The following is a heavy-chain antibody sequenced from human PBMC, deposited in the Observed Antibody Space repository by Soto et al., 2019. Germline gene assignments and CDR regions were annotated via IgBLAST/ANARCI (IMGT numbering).Heavy chain of an antibody. CDR1: GDTFTSYA. D-gene: IGHD6-6*01. Sequence: ASVKVSCKASGDTFTSYAMHWVRQAPGQRLEWMGWINAGNGNTKYSQKFQGRVTITRDTSASTAYMELSSLRSEDTAVYYCARVAAARPVTNYGMDVWGQGTTVTSP. V-gene: IGHV1-3*01. CDR3: ARVAAARPVTNYGMDV. J-gene: IGHJ6*02. CDR2: INAGNGNT.